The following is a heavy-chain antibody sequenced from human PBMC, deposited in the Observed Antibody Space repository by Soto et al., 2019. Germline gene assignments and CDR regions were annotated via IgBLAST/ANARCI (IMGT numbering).Heavy chain of an antibody. J-gene: IGHJ4*02. CDR3: AQEGNSEVDFDN. CDR1: GFTFSSYA. CDR2: ISGGGGNT. V-gene: IGHV3-23*01. D-gene: IGHD4-4*01. Sequence: GGSLRLSCAASGFTFSSYAMNWVRQAPGKGLEWVSGISGGGGNTYYADSVKGRFTISRDNSKKTLYLQMNSLRAEDTAVYYCAQEGNSEVDFDNWGQGTLVTVSS.